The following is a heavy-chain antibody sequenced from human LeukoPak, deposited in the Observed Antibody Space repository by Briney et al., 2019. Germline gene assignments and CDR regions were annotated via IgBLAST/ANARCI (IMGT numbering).Heavy chain of an antibody. Sequence: ASVKVSCKASGYTFTSYGISWVRQAPGQGLEWMGWISTYNGDTNYAQKLQGRVTMTTDTSTNTAYMELRSLRSDDTAVYYCASSDPGDRYMDVWGKGTTVTVSS. V-gene: IGHV1-18*01. CDR2: ISTYNGDT. J-gene: IGHJ6*03. D-gene: IGHD3-10*01. CDR1: GYTFTSYG. CDR3: ASSDPGDRYMDV.